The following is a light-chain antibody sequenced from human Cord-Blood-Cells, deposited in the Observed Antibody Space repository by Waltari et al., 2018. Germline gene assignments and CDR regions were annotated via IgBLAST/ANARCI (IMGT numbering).Light chain of an antibody. J-gene: IGLJ3*02. CDR1: SRDVGGYNY. Sequence: QSALTQPASVSGSPGPSITISCTGTSRDVGGYNYVPWYQQHPGKPPKLMIYDVSKRPSGVSNRFSGSKSGNTASLTISGLQAEDEADYYCSSYTSSSTWVFGGGTKLTVL. V-gene: IGLV2-14*01. CDR2: DVS. CDR3: SSYTSSSTWV.